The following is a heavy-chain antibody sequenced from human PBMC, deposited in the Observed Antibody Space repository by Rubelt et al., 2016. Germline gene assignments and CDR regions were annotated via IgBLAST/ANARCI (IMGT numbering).Heavy chain of an antibody. D-gene: IGHD2-8*01. CDR1: GGSISSYY. CDR2: IYSSGST. J-gene: IGHJ4*02. V-gene: IGHV4-59*12. CDR3: ARGFASTWYYFDY. Sequence: GGSISSYYWSWIRQPPGKGLEWIGYIYSSGSTNYNPSLKSRVTISVDTSKNQFSLKLSSVTAADTAVYYCARGFASTWYYFDYWGQGTLVTVSS.